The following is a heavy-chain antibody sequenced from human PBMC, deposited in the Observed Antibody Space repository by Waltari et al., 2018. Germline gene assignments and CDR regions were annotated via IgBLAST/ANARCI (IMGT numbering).Heavy chain of an antibody. J-gene: IGHJ4*02. CDR1: GGTFRTNP. D-gene: IGHD6-13*01. V-gene: IGHV1-69*04. CDR2: VIPILGIA. CDR3: AREQGQQQRVYYFDY. Sequence: QVQLVQSGAEVKKTGSSVQVSCKASGGTFRTNPISWVRQHPGQGLEWMGRVIPILGIANYAQKFQGRFTITADKSTSTAYMELSSLRSEDTAVYYCAREQGQQQRVYYFDYWGQGTLVTVSS.